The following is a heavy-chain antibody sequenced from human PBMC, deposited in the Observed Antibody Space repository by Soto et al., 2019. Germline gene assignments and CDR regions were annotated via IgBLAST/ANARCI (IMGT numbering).Heavy chain of an antibody. D-gene: IGHD2-15*01. CDR1: GFTFSSYS. J-gene: IGHJ6*02. CDR2: ISSSSSYI. CDR3: ARGYCSGGSCPLYYYYGMDV. V-gene: IGHV3-21*01. Sequence: GGSLRLSCAASGFTFSSYSMNWVRQAPGKGLEWVSSISSSSSYIYYADSVKGRFTISRDNAKNSLYLQMNSLRAEDTAVYYCARGYCSGGSCPLYYYYGMDVWGQGTTVTVSS.